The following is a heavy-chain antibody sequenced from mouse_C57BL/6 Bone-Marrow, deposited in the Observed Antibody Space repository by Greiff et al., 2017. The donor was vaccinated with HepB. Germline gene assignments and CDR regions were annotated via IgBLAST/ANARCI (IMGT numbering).Heavy chain of an antibody. V-gene: IGHV5-12*01. CDR2: ISNGGGST. Sequence: DVMLVESGGDLVKPGGSLKLSCAASGFTFSDYYMYWVRQTPEKRLEWVAYISNGGGSTYYPDTVKGRFTISRDNAKNTLYLQMSRLKSEDTAMYYCARGTVSWFAYWGQGTLVTVSA. CDR3: ARGTVSWFAY. CDR1: GFTFSDYY. J-gene: IGHJ3*01. D-gene: IGHD4-1*01.